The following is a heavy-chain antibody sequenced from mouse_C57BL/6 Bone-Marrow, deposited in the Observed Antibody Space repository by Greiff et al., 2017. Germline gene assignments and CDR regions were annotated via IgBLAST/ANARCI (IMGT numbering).Heavy chain of an antibody. D-gene: IGHD1-1*01. CDR3: ARNYYGSYAMDY. V-gene: IGHV3-1*01. Sequence: EVQLQESGPGMVKPSQSLSLTCTVTGYSITSGYDWHWIRHFPGNKLEWMGYISYSGSTNYNPSLKSRISITHDTSKNHFFLKLNSVTTEDTATYYCARNYYGSYAMDYWGQGTSVTVSS. CDR2: ISYSGST. J-gene: IGHJ4*01. CDR1: GYSITSGYD.